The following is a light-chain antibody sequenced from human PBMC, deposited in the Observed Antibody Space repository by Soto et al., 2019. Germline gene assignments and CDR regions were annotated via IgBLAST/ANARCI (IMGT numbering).Light chain of an antibody. Sequence: EMVLTQSPGTLSLSPGERATLSCRASQSVSSSYLAWYQQKPGQAPRLLIYGASSRATGIPDRFSGRGSGTEFSLTISRLEPEVFAVYYCQQYSRSRTFGQGAKVESK. CDR3: QQYSRSRT. J-gene: IGKJ1*01. CDR1: QSVSSSY. V-gene: IGKV3-20*01. CDR2: GAS.